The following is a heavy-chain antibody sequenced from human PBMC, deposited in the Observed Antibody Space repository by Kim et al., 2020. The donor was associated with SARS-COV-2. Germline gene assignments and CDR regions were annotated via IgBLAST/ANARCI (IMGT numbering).Heavy chain of an antibody. CDR2: ITKSSTTI. J-gene: IGHJ3*02. CDR3: VRDRMGGAFDM. D-gene: IGHD3-16*01. V-gene: IGHV3-48*02. Sequence: GGSLRLSCATSGFTFSAYDMNWVRQAPGKGLEWLSFITKSSTTIYYADSVEGRFTISRDNAKNSLFLQMNSLRDEDTGLYYCVRDRMGGAFDMWGQGTMVTVSS. CDR1: GFTFSAYD.